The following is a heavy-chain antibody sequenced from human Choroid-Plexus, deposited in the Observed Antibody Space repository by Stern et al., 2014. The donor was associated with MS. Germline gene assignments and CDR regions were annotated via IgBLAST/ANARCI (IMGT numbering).Heavy chain of an antibody. CDR2: IHHSGTT. J-gene: IGHJ5*01. Sequence: QVQLQESGPGLVKPSGTLSLTCAVFGGSISNTNWWGWVRQTPGMGLEWIGEIHHSGTTNFSPSLKKRVIMSVDKSKNQFPLDLKSVTAADTATYYCARVNSGYNWFDYWGQGTRVTVSS. V-gene: IGHV4-4*02. CDR3: ARVNSGYNWFDY. D-gene: IGHD5-12*01. CDR1: GGSISNTNW.